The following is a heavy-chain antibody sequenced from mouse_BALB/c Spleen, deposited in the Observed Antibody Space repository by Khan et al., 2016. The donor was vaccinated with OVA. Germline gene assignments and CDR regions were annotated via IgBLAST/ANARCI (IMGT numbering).Heavy chain of an antibody. D-gene: IGHD1-1*01. CDR2: ISYSGNT. Sequence: EVQLQESGPGLVKPSQSLSLTCTVTAYSITSDYAWNWIRQFPGNKLEWMGHISYSGNTKYNPSPKSRISITRDTTKKQFFLQLNSVTTEDTATYYGARIYGGDVDYWGQGTTRTVSS. CDR1: AYSITSDYA. CDR3: ARIYGGDVDY. V-gene: IGHV3-2*02. J-gene: IGHJ2*01.